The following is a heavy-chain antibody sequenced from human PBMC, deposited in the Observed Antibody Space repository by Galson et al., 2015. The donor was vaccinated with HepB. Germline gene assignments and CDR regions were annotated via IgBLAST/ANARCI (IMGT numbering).Heavy chain of an antibody. CDR2: INAGNGNT. CDR1: GYTFTSYA. V-gene: IGHV1-3*01. Sequence: SVKVSCKASGYTFTSYAMHWVRQAPGQRLEWMGWINAGNGNTKYSQKFQGRVTITRDTSASTAYMELSSLRSEDTAVYYCAREGLVEGVAGGEGFDYWGQGTLVTVSS. CDR3: AREGLVEGVAGGEGFDY. J-gene: IGHJ4*02. D-gene: IGHD3-10*01.